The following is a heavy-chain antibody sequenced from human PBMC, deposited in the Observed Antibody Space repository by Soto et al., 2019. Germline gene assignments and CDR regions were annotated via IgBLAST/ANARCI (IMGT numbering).Heavy chain of an antibody. Sequence: EVQVVESGGTLVKPGGSLRLACEGSGYIFSAYGMNWVRQAPGKGLELVSNIVSDGTITTYAESVRGRFTVSRDNAKKSVYLQMNNLRHEDTAVYYCARDLRTNCGQGTLVSVSS. CDR3: ARDLRTN. V-gene: IGHV3-48*02. CDR1: GYIFSAYG. CDR2: IVSDGTIT. J-gene: IGHJ4*02.